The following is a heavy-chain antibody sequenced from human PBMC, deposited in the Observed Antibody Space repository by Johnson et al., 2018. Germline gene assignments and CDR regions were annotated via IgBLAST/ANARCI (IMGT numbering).Heavy chain of an antibody. CDR1: GFTFGPYW. CDR2: INSEGTTT. Sequence: VQLRESGGGLVQPGGSLRLSCVASGFTFGPYWMHWVRQAPGQGLVWVSHINSEGTTTIYADSVKARFTISRDNSKHTLYLQMNSLRAEDTAVYFCARDSGNPDSFDIWGQGTMVTVSS. J-gene: IGHJ3*02. CDR3: ARDSGNPDSFDI. D-gene: IGHD1-26*01. V-gene: IGHV3-74*01.